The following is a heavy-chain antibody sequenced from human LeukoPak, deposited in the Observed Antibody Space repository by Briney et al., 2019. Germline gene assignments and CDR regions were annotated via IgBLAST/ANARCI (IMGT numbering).Heavy chain of an antibody. J-gene: IGHJ4*02. CDR2: ISHDSGVR. V-gene: IGHV3-48*01. D-gene: IGHD2-15*01. CDR3: VRDNPRCCGVIPANIDDY. CDR1: GFIFSRDS. Sequence: GGSLRLSCEASGFIFSRDSMNWVRQAPGKGLEWISYISHDSGVRYYADSVRGRFTITRDNAKNSLHLQMHSLRAEDTAVYYCVRDNPRCCGVIPANIDDYWGQGTLVTVSS.